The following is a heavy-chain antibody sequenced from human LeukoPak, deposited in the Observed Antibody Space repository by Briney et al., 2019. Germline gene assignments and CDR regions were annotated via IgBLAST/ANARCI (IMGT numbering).Heavy chain of an antibody. J-gene: IGHJ4*02. D-gene: IGHD1-26*01. Sequence: SETLSLTCTVSGGSISTYYWSWIRQPPGKGLEWIGYMDYSGSTNYNPSLKSRVTISVDTSKNQFSLKLSSVTAADTAVYHCARHGGSYSFDYWGQGTLVTVSS. CDR3: ARHGGSYSFDY. CDR1: GGSISTYY. V-gene: IGHV4-59*08. CDR2: MDYSGST.